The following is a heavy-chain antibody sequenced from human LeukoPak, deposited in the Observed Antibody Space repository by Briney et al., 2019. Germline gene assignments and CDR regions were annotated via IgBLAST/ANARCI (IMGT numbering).Heavy chain of an antibody. Sequence: ASVKVSCKASGGTFSSYAISWVRQAPGQGLEWMGWISAYNGNTNYAQKLQGRVTMTTDTSTSTAYMELRSLRSDDTAVYYCARDLDQYSGRFGGFGHDFWGQGTLVTVSS. CDR2: ISAYNGNT. V-gene: IGHV1-18*01. CDR3: ARDLDQYSGRFGGFGHDF. D-gene: IGHD1-26*01. J-gene: IGHJ4*02. CDR1: GGTFSSYA.